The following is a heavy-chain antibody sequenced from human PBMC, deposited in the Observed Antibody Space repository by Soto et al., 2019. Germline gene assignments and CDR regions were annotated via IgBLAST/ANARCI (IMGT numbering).Heavy chain of an antibody. Sequence: QVQLVESGGGVVQPGRSLRLSCAASGFTVSSYGMHWVRQAPGKGLEWVAVISYDGRNKYYADSVKGRFTISRDNSKNTLYLQMNSLRAEDTAVYYCAAAMIVVAPADYWGQGTLVTVSA. CDR1: GFTVSSYG. J-gene: IGHJ4*02. D-gene: IGHD3-22*01. CDR2: ISYDGRNK. V-gene: IGHV3-30*03. CDR3: AAAMIVVAPADY.